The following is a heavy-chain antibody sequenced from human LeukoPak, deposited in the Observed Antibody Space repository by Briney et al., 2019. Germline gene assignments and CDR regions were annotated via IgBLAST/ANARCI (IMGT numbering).Heavy chain of an antibody. CDR3: AKADIVATMNADWFDP. CDR2: MNPNSGNT. Sequence: GASVKVSCKASGYTFTSYDINWVRQATGQGLEWMGWMNPNSGNTGYAQKFRGRVTMTRDTSISTAYMELSSLRSEDTAVYYCAKADIVATMNADWFDPWGQGTLVTVSS. D-gene: IGHD5-12*01. V-gene: IGHV1-8*01. CDR1: GYTFTSYD. J-gene: IGHJ5*02.